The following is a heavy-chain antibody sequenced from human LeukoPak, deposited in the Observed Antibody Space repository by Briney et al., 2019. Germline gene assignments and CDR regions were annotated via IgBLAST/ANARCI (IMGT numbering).Heavy chain of an antibody. CDR3: ARRAGHYDFWSGPFGY. V-gene: IGHV4-4*02. J-gene: IGHJ4*02. Sequence: SETLSLTCAVSGGSISSSNWWSWVRQPPGKGLEWIGEIYHSGSTNYNPSLKSRVTISVDKSKNQFSLKLSSVTAADTAVYYGARRAGHYDFWSGPFGYWGQGTLVTVSS. CDR1: GGSISSSNW. CDR2: IYHSGST. D-gene: IGHD3-3*01.